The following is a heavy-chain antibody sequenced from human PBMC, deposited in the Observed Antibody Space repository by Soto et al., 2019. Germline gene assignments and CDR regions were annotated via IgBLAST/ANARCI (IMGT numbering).Heavy chain of an antibody. J-gene: IGHJ6*02. V-gene: IGHV3-49*04. CDR3: TRGHCPSGVCPEGLYYYGMDV. CDR2: LRSKTYGGTT. Sequence: PGGSLRLSCKASGFTCGDYAMGWVRQAPGKGLEWVGFLRSKTYGGTTEYAASVKGRFTISRVDSETIAYLQMNSLKTEDTAVYFCTRGHCPSGVCPEGLYYYGMDVWAQGTTVTVSS. CDR1: GFTCGDYA. D-gene: IGHD2-8*01.